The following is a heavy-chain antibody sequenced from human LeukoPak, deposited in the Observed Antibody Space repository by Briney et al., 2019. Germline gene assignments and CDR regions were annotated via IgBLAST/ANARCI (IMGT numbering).Heavy chain of an antibody. V-gene: IGHV1-69*05. CDR2: IIPIFGTA. CDR1: GGTFSSYA. D-gene: IGHD5-24*01. Sequence: SVKVSCKASGGTFSSYAISWVRQAPGQGLEWMGGIIPIFGTANYAQKFQGRVTITTDESTSTAYMELSSLRSEDTAVYYCAEDGYNTGGAFDIWGQGTMATVSS. J-gene: IGHJ3*02. CDR3: AEDGYNTGGAFDI.